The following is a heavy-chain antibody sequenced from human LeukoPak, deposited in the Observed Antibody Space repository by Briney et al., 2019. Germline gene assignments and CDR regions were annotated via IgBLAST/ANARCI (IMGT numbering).Heavy chain of an antibody. D-gene: IGHD1-26*01. CDR2: INDDGTET. V-gene: IGHV3-7*01. J-gene: IGHJ4*02. CDR3: ARDVPRGRQEFDF. Sequence: PGGSLRPSCATSGFTFSNYWMTWVRQTPGKGLEWVANINDDGTETHYVDSVKGRFTISRDNAKNSLFLQMNSLRDEDTAVYYCARDVPRGRQEFDFWGQGNLVTVS. CDR1: GFTFSNYW.